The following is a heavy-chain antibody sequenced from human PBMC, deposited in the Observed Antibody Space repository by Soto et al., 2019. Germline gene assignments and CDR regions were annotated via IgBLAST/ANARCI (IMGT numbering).Heavy chain of an antibody. CDR3: ACTYYDFWSGPQGNWFDP. CDR1: GFTFSSYA. Sequence: LRLSCAASGFTFSSYAMSWVRQAPGKGLEWVSAISGSGGSTYYADSVKGRFTISRDNSKNTLYLQMNSLRAEDTAVYYCACTYYDFWSGPQGNWFDPWGQGTLVTVSS. CDR2: ISGSGGST. J-gene: IGHJ5*02. V-gene: IGHV3-23*01. D-gene: IGHD3-3*01.